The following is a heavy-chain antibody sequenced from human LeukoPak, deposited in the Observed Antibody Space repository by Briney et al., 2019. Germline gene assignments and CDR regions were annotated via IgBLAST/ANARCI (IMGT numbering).Heavy chain of an antibody. V-gene: IGHV3-74*01. D-gene: IGHD1-26*01. CDR2: IHSDGSAT. Sequence: GGSLRLSCAASGFTFSSYWMHWVRQAPGKGLVWVSRIHSDGSATTYVDSVKGRFTISRDNARNTVYLQMNSLRPEDTAVYYCAGGGVGSFDSWGQGTLVTVSS. CDR1: GFTFSSYW. J-gene: IGHJ4*02. CDR3: AGGGVGSFDS.